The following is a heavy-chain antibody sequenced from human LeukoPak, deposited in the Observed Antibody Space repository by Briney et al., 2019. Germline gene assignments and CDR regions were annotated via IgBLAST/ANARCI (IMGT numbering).Heavy chain of an antibody. CDR3: ARRKRGSGGPFDY. V-gene: IGHV4-59*08. D-gene: IGHD6-19*01. J-gene: IGHJ4*02. Sequence: SETLSLTCTVSGGSISDYYWTWIRQSPGTGLEWIGYMDYSGSTAYNPSLKSRVTISIDTSKKQFSLELSSVTATDTAIYFCARRKRGSGGPFDYWGQGTLVTVSS. CDR2: MDYSGST. CDR1: GGSISDYY.